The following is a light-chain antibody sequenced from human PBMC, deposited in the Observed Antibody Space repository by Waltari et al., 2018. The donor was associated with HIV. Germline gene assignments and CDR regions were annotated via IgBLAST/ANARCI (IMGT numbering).Light chain of an antibody. CDR3: QKYNTAPYT. CDR1: QDISNN. CDR2: AAS. V-gene: IGKV1-27*01. Sequence: DIQMTQSPSSLSVSVGGRVIITCRASQDISNNLAWYQQKPVTVPKLLIYAASTLHSGVPSRFSGSGSGTDFTLTIDSLQPEDIATYYCQKYNTAPYTFGQGTNLEI. J-gene: IGKJ2*01.